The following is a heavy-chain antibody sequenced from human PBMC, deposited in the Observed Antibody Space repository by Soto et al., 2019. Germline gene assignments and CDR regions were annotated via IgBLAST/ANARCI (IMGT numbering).Heavy chain of an antibody. CDR3: AKGVGIAAAGTSFDY. CDR1: GYSFTSYW. J-gene: IGHJ4*02. D-gene: IGHD6-13*01. V-gene: IGHV5-51*01. Sequence: GESLKISCKGSGYSFTSYWIGWVRQMPGKGLEWMGIIYPGDSDTRYSPSFQGQVTISADKSISTAYLQWSSLKASDTAMYYCAKGVGIAAAGTSFDYWGQGTLVTVSS. CDR2: IYPGDSDT.